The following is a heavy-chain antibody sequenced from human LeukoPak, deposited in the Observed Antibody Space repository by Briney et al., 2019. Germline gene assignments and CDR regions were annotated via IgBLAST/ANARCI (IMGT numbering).Heavy chain of an antibody. V-gene: IGHV3-48*04. D-gene: IGHD1-26*01. J-gene: IGHJ4*02. CDR2: ISSSGSTI. Sequence: PGRSLRLSCAASGFTFSSYGMHWVRQAPGKGLEWVSYISSSGSTIYYADSVKGRFTISRDNAKNSLYLQMNSLRAEDTAVYYCAREGIVGALYYFDYWGQGTLVTVSS. CDR1: GFTFSSYG. CDR3: AREGIVGALYYFDY.